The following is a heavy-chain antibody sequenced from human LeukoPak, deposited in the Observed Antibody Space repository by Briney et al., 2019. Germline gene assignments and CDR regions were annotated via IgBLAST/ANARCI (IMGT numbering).Heavy chain of an antibody. CDR3: ASISGASWGDY. CDR1: GFTFSTYA. J-gene: IGHJ4*02. CDR2: ISYDGNNI. Sequence: GGSLRLSCAASGFTFSTYALHWVRQAPGKGLEWVAVISYDGNNIYYVDSVKGRFTISRDNSKNTLYLQMNSLRAEDTAVYFCASISGASWGDYWGQGALVTVSS. D-gene: IGHD3-16*01. V-gene: IGHV3-30-3*01.